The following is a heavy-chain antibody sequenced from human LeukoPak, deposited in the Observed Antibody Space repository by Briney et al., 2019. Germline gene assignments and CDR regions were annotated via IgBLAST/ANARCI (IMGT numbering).Heavy chain of an antibody. CDR1: GYTFTGYY. V-gene: IGHV1-2*02. J-gene: IGHJ4*02. CDR3: ARDRGYSGYDYSY. Sequence: ASVKVSCKATGYTFTGYYMHWVRQAPGQGLEWMGWINPNSGGTNYAQKFQGRVTMTRDTSISTAYMELSRLRSDDTAVYYCARDRGYSGYDYSYWGQGTLVTVSS. D-gene: IGHD5-12*01. CDR2: INPNSGGT.